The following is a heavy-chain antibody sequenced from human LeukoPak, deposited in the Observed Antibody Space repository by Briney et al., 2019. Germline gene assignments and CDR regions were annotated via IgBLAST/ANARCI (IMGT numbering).Heavy chain of an antibody. J-gene: IGHJ4*02. CDR3: ARDMFVTRGYFDY. V-gene: IGHV3-21*01. CDR2: ISSSGNYI. CDR1: RFTFSDYS. Sequence: PGGSLRLSCAASRFTFSDYSMNWVRQAPGKGLEWVSSISSSGNYIYYADSVKGRFTISRDNAKNSLYLQMNSLRAEDTAVYFCARDMFVTRGYFDYWGQGTLVTVSS. D-gene: IGHD3-10*02.